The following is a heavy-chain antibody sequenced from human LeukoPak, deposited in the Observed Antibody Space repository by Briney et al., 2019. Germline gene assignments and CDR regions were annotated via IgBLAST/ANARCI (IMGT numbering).Heavy chain of an antibody. CDR1: GGTFSSYA. J-gene: IGHJ4*02. V-gene: IGHV1-69*13. CDR3: ARERDCIGVSCYEY. CDR2: IIPIFGTA. D-gene: IGHD2-15*01. Sequence: SVKVSCKASGGTFSSYAISWVRQAPGQGLEWMVGIIPIFGTANYAQKFQGRVTITADESTSTAYMELSSLRSEDTAVYYCARERDCIGVSCYEYWGQGTLVTVSS.